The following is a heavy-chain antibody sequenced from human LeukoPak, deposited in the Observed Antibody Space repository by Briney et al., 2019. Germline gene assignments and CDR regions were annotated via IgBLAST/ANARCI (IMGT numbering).Heavy chain of an antibody. D-gene: IGHD3-3*01. V-gene: IGHV4-61*02. CDR1: GGSISSGSYY. J-gene: IGHJ6*03. CDR3: ARGPTYYDFWSGPYYYYYMDV. CDR2: IYTSGST. Sequence: PSQTLSLTCTVSGGSISSGSYYWSWIRQPAGKGLEWIGRIYTSGSTNYNPSLKSRVTISVDTSKNQFSLKLSSVTAADTAVYYCARGPTYYDFWSGPYYYYYMDVWGKGTTVTVSS.